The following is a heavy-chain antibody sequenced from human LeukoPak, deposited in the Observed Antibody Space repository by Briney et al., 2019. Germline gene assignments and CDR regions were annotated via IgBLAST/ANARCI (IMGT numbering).Heavy chain of an antibody. CDR2: VNTVDTT. J-gene: IGHJ4*02. D-gene: IGHD2-21*02. CDR1: GFTVSNNY. CDR3: AGSLAYCGGDCRLGDY. V-gene: IGHV3-66*01. Sequence: GGSLRLSCAASGFTVSNNYMGWVRQAPAKGLEWVSVVNTVDTTYYADSVRGRFTISRDNSKNTLYLQMNSLRVEDTAVYYCAGSLAYCGGDCRLGDYWGQGTLVTVSS.